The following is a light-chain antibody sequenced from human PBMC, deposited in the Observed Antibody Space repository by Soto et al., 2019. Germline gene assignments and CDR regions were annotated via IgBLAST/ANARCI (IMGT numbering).Light chain of an antibody. V-gene: IGLV1-51*01. CDR1: SSNIGNNY. Sequence: QSVLTQSPSGSAAPGQKVTISCSGSSSNIGNNYVSWYQQLPGTAPKLLIYDNNKRPSGIPDRFSGSKSGTSGTLDITGLQTGDEADYYCATWDGSLPGEVFGGGTKLTVL. J-gene: IGLJ2*01. CDR3: ATWDGSLPGEV. CDR2: DNN.